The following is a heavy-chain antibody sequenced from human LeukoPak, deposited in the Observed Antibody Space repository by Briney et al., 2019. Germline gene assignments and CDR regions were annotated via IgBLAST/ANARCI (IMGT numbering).Heavy chain of an antibody. CDR1: GGSISSYY. CDR2: IYYSGST. Sequence: KPSETLSLTCTVSGGSISSYYWSWIRQPPGKGLEWIGYIYYSGSTNYNPSLKSRVTISVDTSKNQFSLKLSSVTAADTAVYYCAREICSGGSCYSQPTWGQGTLVTVSS. J-gene: IGHJ5*02. D-gene: IGHD2-15*01. CDR3: AREICSGGSCYSQPT. V-gene: IGHV4-59*01.